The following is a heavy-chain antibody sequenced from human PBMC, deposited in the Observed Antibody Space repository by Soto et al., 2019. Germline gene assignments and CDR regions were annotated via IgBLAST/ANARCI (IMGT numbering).Heavy chain of an antibody. Sequence: PSETLSLTCAVYGVSFIGYYWSWILQPPWKGLEWIGEINHSGSTNYNPSLKSRVTISVDTSKNQFSLKLSSVTAADTAVYYCASTRFLEWTDAFDSWGQGTMVTVSS. CDR3: ASTRFLEWTDAFDS. V-gene: IGHV4-34*01. J-gene: IGHJ3*02. CDR2: INHSGST. CDR1: GVSFIGYY. D-gene: IGHD3-3*01.